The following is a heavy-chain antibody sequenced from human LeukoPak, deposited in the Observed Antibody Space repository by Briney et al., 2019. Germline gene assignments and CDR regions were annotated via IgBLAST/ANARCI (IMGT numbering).Heavy chain of an antibody. CDR1: GFTFSSYA. Sequence: GGSLRLSCVDSGFTFSSYAMSWVRQVPGKGLEWVSGISYSGGSTYYADSVKGRFTISRDNSKNTLYLQMNSLRAEDTAVYYCASRQGLGWHYVNWGQGTLVTVSS. D-gene: IGHD3-10*02. J-gene: IGHJ4*02. CDR3: ASRQGLGWHYVN. CDR2: ISYSGGST. V-gene: IGHV3-23*01.